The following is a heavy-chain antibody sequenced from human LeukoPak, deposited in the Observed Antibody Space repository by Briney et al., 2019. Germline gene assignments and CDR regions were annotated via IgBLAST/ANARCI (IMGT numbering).Heavy chain of an antibody. CDR3: AKGAERELITMIVVVITAPFDY. D-gene: IGHD3-22*01. V-gene: IGHV3-48*01. Sequence: GGSLRLSCAASGSTFSSHTMNWVRQAPGKGLGWVSYISSSSSVIYYADSVKGRFTISRDNSKNTLYLQMNSLRAEDTAVYYCAKGAERELITMIVVVITAPFDYWGQGTLVTVSS. J-gene: IGHJ4*02. CDR2: ISSSSSVI. CDR1: GSTFSSHT.